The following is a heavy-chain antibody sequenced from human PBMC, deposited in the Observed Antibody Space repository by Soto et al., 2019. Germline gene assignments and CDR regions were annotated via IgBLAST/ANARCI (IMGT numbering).Heavy chain of an antibody. CDR3: ARGDPIVRGAFAI. Sequence: GGSLRLSCAASGFTFSSYSMNWVRQAPGKGLEWVSYISSSSSTIYYADSVKGRFTISRDNAKNSLYLQMNSLRAEDTALYHCARGDPIVRGAFAIWGQGTMVTVSS. CDR1: GFTFSSYS. J-gene: IGHJ3*02. D-gene: IGHD1-26*01. V-gene: IGHV3-48*01. CDR2: ISSSSSTI.